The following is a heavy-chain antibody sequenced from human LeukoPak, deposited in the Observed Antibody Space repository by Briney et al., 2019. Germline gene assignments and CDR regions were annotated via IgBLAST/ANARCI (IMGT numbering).Heavy chain of an antibody. CDR2: IKGDGSIS. CDR3: ARSDWFDP. Sequence: AGSLRLSCAASGFTFSTYWMHWVRQTPGKGLEWVSRIKGDGSISSYADSVMGRLTISRDNAKSTPLLQMNSLRVEYTAIYYCARSDWFDPWGQGTLVTVSS. V-gene: IGHV3-74*01. J-gene: IGHJ5*02. CDR1: GFTFSTYW.